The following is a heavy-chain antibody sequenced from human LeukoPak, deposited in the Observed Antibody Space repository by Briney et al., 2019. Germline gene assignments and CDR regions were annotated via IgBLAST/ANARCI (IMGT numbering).Heavy chain of an antibody. V-gene: IGHV3-66*01. J-gene: IGHJ4*02. CDR1: GFTVSSNY. Sequence: GGSLRLSCAASGFTVSSNYMSWVRQAPGKGLEWVSVMYSGGSTYYADSVKGRFTISRDNSKNTLYLQMNSLRAEDTAVYYCARDEKSGSSYRDYWGQGTLVTVSS. D-gene: IGHD1-26*01. CDR2: MYSGGST. CDR3: ARDEKSGSSYRDY.